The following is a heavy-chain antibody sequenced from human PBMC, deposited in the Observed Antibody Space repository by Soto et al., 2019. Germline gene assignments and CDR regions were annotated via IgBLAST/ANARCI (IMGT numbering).Heavy chain of an antibody. V-gene: IGHV3-48*02. CDR3: ARESYYDSSGYTAYYYYGMDV. Sequence: EVQLVESGGGLVQPGGSLRLSCAASGFTFSSYSMNWVRQAPGKGLEWVSYISSSSSTIYYADSVKGRFTISRDNAKNSLYLQMNSLRDEDTAVYYCARESYYDSSGYTAYYYYGMDVWGQGTTVTVSS. CDR1: GFTFSSYS. D-gene: IGHD3-22*01. J-gene: IGHJ6*02. CDR2: ISSSSSTI.